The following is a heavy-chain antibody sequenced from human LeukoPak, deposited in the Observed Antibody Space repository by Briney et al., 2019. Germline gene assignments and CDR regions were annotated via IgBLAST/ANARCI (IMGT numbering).Heavy chain of an antibody. V-gene: IGHV1-69*05. D-gene: IGHD7-27*01. J-gene: IGHJ3*02. CDR3: ARPGDSGPNDAFDN. Sequence: SVKVSCKASGGTFSSYAISWVRQAPGQGLEWMGGIIPIFGTANYAQRFQGRVTITTDESTSTAYMELSSLRSEDTAVYYCARPGDSGPNDAFDNWGQGTMVTVSS. CDR2: IIPIFGTA. CDR1: GGTFSSYA.